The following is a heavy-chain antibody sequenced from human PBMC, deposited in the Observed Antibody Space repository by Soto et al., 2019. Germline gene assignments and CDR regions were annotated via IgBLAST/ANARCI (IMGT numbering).Heavy chain of an antibody. CDR3: ARDGPTMGSFDY. D-gene: IGHD3-10*01. Sequence: NPGGSLRLSCAASGFTFSSYSMNWVRQAPGKGLEWVSSISSSSSYIYYADSVKGRFTISRDNAKNSLYLQMNSLRAEDTAVYYCARDGPTMGSFDYWGQGTLVTVSS. CDR1: GFTFSSYS. V-gene: IGHV3-21*01. J-gene: IGHJ4*02. CDR2: ISSSSSYI.